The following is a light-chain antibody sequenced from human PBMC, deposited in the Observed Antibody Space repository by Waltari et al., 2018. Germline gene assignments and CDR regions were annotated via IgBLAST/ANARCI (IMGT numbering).Light chain of an antibody. CDR3: QQYGSSPPVT. CDR1: QSVSRSY. CDR2: GAS. Sequence: EIVLTQSPGTLSLSPGDRAPLSCRASQSVSRSYLAWYQQKPGQAPRLLIYGASSRATGIPDRLSGSGSGTDFTLTISRLEPEDFAVYYCQQYGSSPPVTFGPGTKVDIK. V-gene: IGKV3-20*01. J-gene: IGKJ3*01.